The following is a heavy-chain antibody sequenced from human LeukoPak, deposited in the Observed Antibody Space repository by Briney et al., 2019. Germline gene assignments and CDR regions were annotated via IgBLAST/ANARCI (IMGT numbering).Heavy chain of an antibody. Sequence: GASVKVSCKASGFTFTSYYMHWVRQAPGQGLEWMGIINPSGSYTSYAQKFQGRVTMTRDTSTCTVYMELSSLRSEDTAVYYCARDNSGGSTWWFDPWGQGTLVTVSS. J-gene: IGHJ5*02. CDR2: INPSGSYT. V-gene: IGHV1-46*01. CDR3: ARDNSGGSTWWFDP. D-gene: IGHD2-15*01. CDR1: GFTFTSYY.